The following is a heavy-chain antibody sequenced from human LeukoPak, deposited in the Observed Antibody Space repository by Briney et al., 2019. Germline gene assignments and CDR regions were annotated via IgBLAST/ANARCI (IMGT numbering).Heavy chain of an antibody. Sequence: QPGGSLRLSRAASGFTFSSYWMSWVRQAPGKGLEWVANIKQDGSEKYHVDSVKGRFTISRDNAKNSLYLQMNSLRAEDTAVYYCAGKSPYYDFWSGYLDYWGQGTLVTVSS. V-gene: IGHV3-7*01. CDR1: GFTFSSYW. J-gene: IGHJ4*02. CDR3: AGKSPYYDFWSGYLDY. D-gene: IGHD3-3*01. CDR2: IKQDGSEK.